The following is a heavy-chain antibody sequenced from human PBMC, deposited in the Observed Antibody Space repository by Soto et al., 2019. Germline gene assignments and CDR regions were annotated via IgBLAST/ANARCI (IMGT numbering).Heavy chain of an antibody. V-gene: IGHV3-30-3*01. Sequence: QVQLVESGGGVVQPGRSLRLSCAASGFTFSSYAMHWVRQALGKGLEWVAVISYDGSNKYYADSVKGRFTISRDNSKNTLYLQMNSLRAEDTAVYYCARDGVEDDILTGYYIGYFDYWGQGTLVTVSS. J-gene: IGHJ4*02. D-gene: IGHD3-9*01. CDR3: ARDGVEDDILTGYYIGYFDY. CDR2: ISYDGSNK. CDR1: GFTFSSYA.